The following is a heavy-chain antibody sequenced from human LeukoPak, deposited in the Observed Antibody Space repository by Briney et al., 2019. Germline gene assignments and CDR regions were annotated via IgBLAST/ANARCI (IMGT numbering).Heavy chain of an antibody. V-gene: IGHV1-2*02. CDR1: GYTFTGYY. CDR3: ARVPAVAGRIDY. D-gene: IGHD6-19*01. Sequence: ASVKVSCKASGYTFTGYYVHWVRQAPGQGLEWMGWINPNSGGTNYAQKFQGRVTMTRDTSISTAYMELSRLRSDDTAVYYCARVPAVAGRIDYWGQGTLVTVSS. J-gene: IGHJ4*02. CDR2: INPNSGGT.